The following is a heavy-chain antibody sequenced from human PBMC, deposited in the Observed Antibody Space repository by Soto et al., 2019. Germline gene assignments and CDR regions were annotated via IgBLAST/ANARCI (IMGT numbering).Heavy chain of an antibody. CDR2: IIPILGIA. CDR1: GGTFSSYT. Sequence: ASVKVSCKASGGTFSSYTISWVRQAPGQGLEWMGRIIPILGIANYAQKFQGRVTITADKSTSTAYMELSSLRSEDTAVYYCASMPDYGEYDGDYWGQGTLVTVSS. J-gene: IGHJ4*02. D-gene: IGHD4-17*01. V-gene: IGHV1-69*02. CDR3: ASMPDYGEYDGDY.